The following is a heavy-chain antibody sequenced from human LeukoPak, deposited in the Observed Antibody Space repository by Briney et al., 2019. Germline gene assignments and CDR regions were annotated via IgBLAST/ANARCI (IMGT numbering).Heavy chain of an antibody. CDR3: AKAYSNYFDWFDP. V-gene: IGHV3-23*01. CDR2: ISGSGGST. CDR1: GFTFSSYA. J-gene: IGHJ5*02. Sequence: GGSLRLSCTASGFTFSSYAMNWVRQAPGKGLEWVSAISGSGGSTYYADSVKGRFTISRDNSKNTLYLQMNSLRAEDTAVYYCAKAYSNYFDWFDPWGQGTLVTVSS. D-gene: IGHD4-11*01.